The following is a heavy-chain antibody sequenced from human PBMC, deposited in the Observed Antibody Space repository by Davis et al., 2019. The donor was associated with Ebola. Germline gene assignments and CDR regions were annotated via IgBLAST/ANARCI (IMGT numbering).Heavy chain of an antibody. CDR2: IWYDGSNK. CDR3: ARQVGAPYFDY. CDR1: GFTFSSYG. Sequence: GGSLRLSCAASGFTFSSYGMHWVRQAPGKGLEWVAVIWYDGSNKYYADSVKGRFTISRDNSKNTLYLQMNSLRAEDTAVYYCARQVGAPYFDYWGQGTLVTVSS. D-gene: IGHD1-26*01. J-gene: IGHJ4*02. V-gene: IGHV3-33*01.